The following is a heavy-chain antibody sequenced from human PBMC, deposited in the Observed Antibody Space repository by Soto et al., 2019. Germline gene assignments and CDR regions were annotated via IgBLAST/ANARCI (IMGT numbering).Heavy chain of an antibody. J-gene: IGHJ6*02. CDR1: GGSVSSGSYY. CDR3: ARASAYDFWSGYYYYGMDV. CDR2: IYYSGST. V-gene: IGHV4-61*01. D-gene: IGHD3-3*01. Sequence: SETLSLTCTVSGGSVSSGSYYWSWIRQPPGKGLEWIGYIYYSGSTNYNPSLKSRVTISVDTSKNQFSLKLSSVTAADTAVYYCARASAYDFWSGYYYYGMDVWGQGTTVTVSS.